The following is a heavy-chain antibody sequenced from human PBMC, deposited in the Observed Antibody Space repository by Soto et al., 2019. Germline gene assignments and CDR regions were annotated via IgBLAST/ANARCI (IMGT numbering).Heavy chain of an antibody. CDR3: AKSCDYVDGPFDY. V-gene: IGHV3-23*01. Sequence: EVQLLESGGGLVQPGGSLRLSCAASGFTFSSYAMSWFRQAPGKGLEWVSAISGSGGSTYYADSVKGRFTISRDNSKNTLYLQMNSLRAEDTAVYYCAKSCDYVDGPFDYWGQGTLVTVSS. D-gene: IGHD4-17*01. CDR1: GFTFSSYA. J-gene: IGHJ4*02. CDR2: ISGSGGST.